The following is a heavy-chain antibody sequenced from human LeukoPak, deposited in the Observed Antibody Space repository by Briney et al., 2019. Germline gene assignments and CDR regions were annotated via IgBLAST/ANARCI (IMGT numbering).Heavy chain of an antibody. CDR3: AREGRKYSNNDY. Sequence: ASVKVSCKASGYTFTGYYMHWVRQAPGQGLEWMGRINPNSGGTNYAQKFQGRVTMTRDTSISTAYMELSRLRSDDAAVYYCAREGRKYSNNDYWGQGTLVTVSS. D-gene: IGHD1-26*01. J-gene: IGHJ4*02. CDR2: INPNSGGT. V-gene: IGHV1-2*06. CDR1: GYTFTGYY.